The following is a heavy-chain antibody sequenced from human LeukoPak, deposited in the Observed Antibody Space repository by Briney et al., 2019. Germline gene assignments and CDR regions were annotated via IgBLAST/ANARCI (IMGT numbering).Heavy chain of an antibody. CDR3: AKDSRFLEWLPDY. Sequence: GGSLRLSCAASGFTFSSYSMNWVRQAPGKGLEWVAVISYDGSNKYYADSVKGRFTISRDNSKNTLYLQMNSLRAEDTAVYYCAKDSRFLEWLPDYWGQGTLVTVSS. J-gene: IGHJ4*02. V-gene: IGHV3-30*18. CDR1: GFTFSSYS. D-gene: IGHD3-3*01. CDR2: ISYDGSNK.